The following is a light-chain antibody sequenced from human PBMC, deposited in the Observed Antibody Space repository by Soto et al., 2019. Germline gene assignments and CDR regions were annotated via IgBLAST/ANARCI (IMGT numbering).Light chain of an antibody. CDR1: SGHISYA. CDR2: LNGDGSH. CDR3: PTWGTGYSI. Sequence: QLVLTQSPSASASLGASVRLTCTLSSGHISYAIAWQQQQPQKGPPFLMKLNGDGSHTRGDGLPDRFSGSSSMAERYLTIASLQSEDAADYHCPTWGTGYSIFGGGTKLTVL. J-gene: IGLJ2*01. V-gene: IGLV4-69*01.